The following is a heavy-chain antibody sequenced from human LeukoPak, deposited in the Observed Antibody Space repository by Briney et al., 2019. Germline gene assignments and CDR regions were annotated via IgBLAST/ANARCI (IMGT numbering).Heavy chain of an antibody. V-gene: IGHV3-30*18. CDR1: GFIFSTYG. CDR2: ISYDGSNE. D-gene: IGHD2-21*01. J-gene: IGHJ4*02. Sequence: GGSLRLSCAASGFIFSTYGMHWVRQAPGKGLEWVAVISYDGSNEYYADSVKGRFTISRDNSKNTLYLQTSSLRAEDTAVYYCAKEFNRGLPDYWGQGTLVTVPS. CDR3: AKEFNRGLPDY.